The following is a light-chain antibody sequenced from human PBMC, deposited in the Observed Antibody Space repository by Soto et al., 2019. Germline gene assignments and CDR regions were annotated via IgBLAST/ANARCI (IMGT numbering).Light chain of an antibody. Sequence: DIQMTQSPSSLSASVGDRVTITCRASQSISSYLNWYQQKPGKAPQLLIYAASSLQSGVPSRFSGSGSGTDFTLTISSLQPEDFATYYCQQCYSTPLTFGQGTKVEIK. CDR1: QSISSY. J-gene: IGKJ1*01. V-gene: IGKV1-39*01. CDR2: AAS. CDR3: QQCYSTPLT.